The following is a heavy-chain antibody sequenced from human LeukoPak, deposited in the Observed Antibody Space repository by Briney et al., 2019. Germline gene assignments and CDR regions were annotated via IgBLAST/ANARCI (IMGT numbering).Heavy chain of an antibody. D-gene: IGHD1-26*01. CDR2: IYYTGST. CDR1: GGSISSSSYY. V-gene: IGHV4-39*07. J-gene: IGHJ6*02. CDR3: ARPTQRTYSGSYYPGDYYYGMDV. Sequence: SETLSLTCSASGGSISSSSYYWGWIRQPPGKGLEWIGSIYYTGSTYYNPSLKSRVAISVDTSKNQFSLKVSSVTAADTAVYYCARPTQRTYSGSYYPGDYYYGMDVWGQGTTVTVSS.